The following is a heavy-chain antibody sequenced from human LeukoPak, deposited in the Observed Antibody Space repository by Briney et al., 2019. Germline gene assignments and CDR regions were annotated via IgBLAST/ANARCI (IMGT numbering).Heavy chain of an antibody. CDR1: GGSISSGGYS. Sequence: KASETLSLTCAVSGGSISSGGYSWSWIRQPPGKGLEWIGYIYHSGSTHYNPSLKSRVTISVDRSKNQFSLKLSSVTAADTAVYYCARGPTMVRGVNNWFDPWGQGTLVTVSS. CDR3: ARGPTMVRGVNNWFDP. V-gene: IGHV4-30-2*01. CDR2: IYHSGST. D-gene: IGHD3-10*01. J-gene: IGHJ5*02.